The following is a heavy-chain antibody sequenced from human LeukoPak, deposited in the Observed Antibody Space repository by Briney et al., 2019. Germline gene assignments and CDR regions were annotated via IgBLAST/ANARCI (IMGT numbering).Heavy chain of an antibody. CDR2: IYYSGST. D-gene: IGHD5/OR15-5a*01. J-gene: IGHJ4*02. CDR3: ARDHRVYGYFDY. Sequence: SETLSLTCTVSGGSISGYYWSWIRQSPRKGLEWIGYIYYSGSTNYNPSLKSRVTISIDTSKKQFSLKLSSVTAADTAVYYCARDHRVYGYFDYWGQGTLVTVSS. CDR1: GGSISGYY. V-gene: IGHV4-59*01.